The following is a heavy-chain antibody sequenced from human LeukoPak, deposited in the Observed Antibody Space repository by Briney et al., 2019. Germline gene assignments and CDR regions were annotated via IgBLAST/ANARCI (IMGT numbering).Heavy chain of an antibody. Sequence: PSQTLSLTCTVFGDSLNSGSYYWSWIRQQSERGLEWIGYISYRGTTFYNPSLKSRVSISGDTSKTQFSLNINSVTAADTAVYYCARMPRGVAVVTPYYFDSWGQGTLVTVSS. J-gene: IGHJ4*02. CDR3: ARMPRGVAVVTPYYFDS. V-gene: IGHV4-31*03. CDR2: ISYRGTT. CDR1: GDSLNSGSYY. D-gene: IGHD2-21*02.